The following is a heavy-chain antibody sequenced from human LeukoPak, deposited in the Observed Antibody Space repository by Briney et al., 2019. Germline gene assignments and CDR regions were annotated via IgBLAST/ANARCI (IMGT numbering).Heavy chain of an antibody. V-gene: IGHV1-69*13. CDR3: ASLAAITTNPSDY. D-gene: IGHD5-12*01. CDR2: IIPIFGTA. Sequence: ASVKLSCKASGGTFSSYAISWVRQAPGQGLEWMGGIIPIFGTANYAQKFQGRVTITADESTSTAYMELSSLRSEDTAVYYCASLAAITTNPSDYWGQGTLVTVSS. CDR1: GGTFSSYA. J-gene: IGHJ4*02.